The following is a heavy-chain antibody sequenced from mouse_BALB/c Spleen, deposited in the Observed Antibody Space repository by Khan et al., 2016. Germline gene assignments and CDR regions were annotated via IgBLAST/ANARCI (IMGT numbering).Heavy chain of an antibody. CDR1: GFSLTNYG. J-gene: IGHJ1*01. D-gene: IGHD1-2*01. V-gene: IGHV2-2*02. CDR2: IWNGGNT. Sequence: QVQLKQSGPGLVQPSQSLSITCTVSGFSLTNYGVYWVRQSPGKGLEWLGVIWNGGNTDYNAAFKARLSITKDNSRSQVFFKMNSLQANDIGKYSCARDYGYEGRYFDVWGAGTTVTVSS. CDR3: ARDYGYEGRYFDV.